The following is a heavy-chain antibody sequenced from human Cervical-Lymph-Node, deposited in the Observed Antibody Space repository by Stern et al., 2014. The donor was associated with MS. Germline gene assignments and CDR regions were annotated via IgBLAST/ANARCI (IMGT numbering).Heavy chain of an antibody. Sequence: QVQLGQSGAEVKKPGASAKLSCRAPGNTFSSYSMHWVRQAPGQGLEWMGMMNPSGGSTNYAQKFQGRVTMTRDTSTSTVYMELSSLRSEDTAVYYCARGIYSSGYFEYFQHWGQGTLITVSS. J-gene: IGHJ1*01. V-gene: IGHV1-46*03. D-gene: IGHD3-22*01. CDR1: GNTFSSYS. CDR3: ARGIYSSGYFEYFQH. CDR2: MNPSGGST.